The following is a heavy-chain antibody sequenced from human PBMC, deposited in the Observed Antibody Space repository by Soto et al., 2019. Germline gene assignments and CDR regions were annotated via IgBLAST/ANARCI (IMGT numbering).Heavy chain of an antibody. CDR1: GDTFAFYS. Sequence: QVQLVQSGAEVKRPGSSVKVSCKASGDTFAFYSINWVRQAPGLGLEWMGRINPILSMSTYAQRFQGRVTMTADKSTSTAYMVLNSLRSEDTGMYYCATSYGSGYRAFDYWGQGALVTVSS. J-gene: IGHJ4*02. V-gene: IGHV1-69*02. D-gene: IGHD3-10*01. CDR3: ATSYGSGYRAFDY. CDR2: INPILSMS.